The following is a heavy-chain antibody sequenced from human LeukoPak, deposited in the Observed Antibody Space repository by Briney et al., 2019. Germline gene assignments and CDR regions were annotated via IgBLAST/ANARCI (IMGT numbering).Heavy chain of an antibody. J-gene: IGHJ4*02. D-gene: IGHD6-13*01. Sequence: PGGPLRLSCAASGFTFSSYWMSWVRQAPGKGLEWVANIKQDGSEKYYVDSVKGRFTISRDNAKNSLYLQLNSLRAEDTAVYYCARRSGIASYYFDYWGQGTLVTVSS. V-gene: IGHV3-7*01. CDR3: ARRSGIASYYFDY. CDR1: GFTFSSYW. CDR2: IKQDGSEK.